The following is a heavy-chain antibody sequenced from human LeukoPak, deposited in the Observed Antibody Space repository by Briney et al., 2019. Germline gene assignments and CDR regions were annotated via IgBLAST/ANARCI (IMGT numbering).Heavy chain of an antibody. CDR2: IKQDGSEK. V-gene: IGHV3-7*01. J-gene: IGHJ4*02. Sequence: GGSLRLSCAASGFTFSSYWMSWVRQAPGKGLEWVANIKQDGSEKYYVDSVKGRFTISRDNAKNSLYLQMNSLRAKDTAVYYCAREIVVVVAATYYFDYWGQGTLVTVSS. CDR3: AREIVVVVAATYYFDY. CDR1: GFTFSSYW. D-gene: IGHD2-15*01.